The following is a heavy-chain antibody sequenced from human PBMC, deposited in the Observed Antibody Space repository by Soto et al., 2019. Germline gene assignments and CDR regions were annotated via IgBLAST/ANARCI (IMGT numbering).Heavy chain of an antibody. Sequence: PGGSLRLSCAASRFRFSLFWMSWVRQTPGKGLEWVANINEDGSEKFFADSVKGRFTISRDNAKNSLSLQMNSLTADDTAVYYCARTGWPQSSYYFDYWGQGTMVTVYS. CDR3: ARTGWPQSSYYFDY. D-gene: IGHD3-16*01. V-gene: IGHV3-7*03. CDR2: INEDGSEK. CDR1: RFRFSLFW. J-gene: IGHJ4*02.